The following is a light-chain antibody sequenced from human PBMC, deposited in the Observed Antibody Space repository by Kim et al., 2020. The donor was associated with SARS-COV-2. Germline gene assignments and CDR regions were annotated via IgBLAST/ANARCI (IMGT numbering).Light chain of an antibody. J-gene: IGKJ2*01. V-gene: IGKV1-39*01. CDR2: LAY. CDR1: QSISTN. CDR3: QQSYSTPPDT. Sequence: SVRDRGTITCRASQSISTNLNWYQQKPGKAPKLLIYLAYNLQSGVPSRFSGSGSGTDFTLTISSLQPEDSATYYCQQSYSTPPDTFGQGTKLEI.